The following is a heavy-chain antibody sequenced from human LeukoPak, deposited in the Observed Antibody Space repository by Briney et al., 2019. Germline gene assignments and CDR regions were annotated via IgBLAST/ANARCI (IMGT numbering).Heavy chain of an antibody. CDR3: ARLRGLDCSTTSCSRLNAFDI. Sequence: SETLSLTCTLAGGSISGYYWGWIRQPPGKGLEWIGYINFIGNTNYKPSLKSRVTISEDTSKNLFSLRLSSVTAADTAVYYCARLRGLDCSTTSCSRLNAFDIWGLGTVVTVSS. V-gene: IGHV4-59*08. D-gene: IGHD2-2*01. CDR2: INFIGNT. CDR1: GGSISGYY. J-gene: IGHJ3*02.